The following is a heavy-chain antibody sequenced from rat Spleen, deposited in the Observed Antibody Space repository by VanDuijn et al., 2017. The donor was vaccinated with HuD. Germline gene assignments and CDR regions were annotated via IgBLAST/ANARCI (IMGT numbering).Heavy chain of an antibody. CDR1: GFTFSDYN. Sequence: EVQLVESDGGLVQPGRSLKLSCAASGFTFSDYNMAWVRPAPKKGLEWAAPLTHDGSGSYYRDSVKGRFTISRDNAKSTLYLQMDSLRSEDTATYYCARQNYYSGPFAYWGQGTLVTVSS. CDR2: LTHDGSGS. CDR3: ARQNYYSGPFAY. D-gene: IGHD1-1*01. V-gene: IGHV5-7*01. J-gene: IGHJ3*01.